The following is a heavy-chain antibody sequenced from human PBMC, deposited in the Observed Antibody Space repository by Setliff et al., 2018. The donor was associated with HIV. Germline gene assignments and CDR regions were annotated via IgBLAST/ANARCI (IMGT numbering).Heavy chain of an antibody. D-gene: IGHD3-3*01. CDR2: IHYSGSP. J-gene: IGHJ6*03. Sequence: SETLSLTCSVSGGSINSGNYYWSWIRQPPGKGLEWIGYIHYSGSPNYNPSLKSRVSISLDTSKKQVSLKLNSVTAADTAVYYCARGLSIFGVATPGFYSFMDVWGKGTTVTVSS. CDR3: ARGLSIFGVATPGFYSFMDV. V-gene: IGHV4-61*01. CDR1: GGSINSGNYY.